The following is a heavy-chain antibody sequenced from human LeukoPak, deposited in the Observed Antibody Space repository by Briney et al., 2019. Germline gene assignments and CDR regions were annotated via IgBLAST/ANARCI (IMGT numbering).Heavy chain of an antibody. CDR2: ISDDGSNK. Sequence: PGGFLRLSCATSGFTFTSYGIHWVRQAPGKGLEWVAVISDDGSNKNYADSVKGRFTISRDNSKNTVYLQMNGLRAEDTAVYYCAKDRAALDAFDIWGQGTMVTVSS. V-gene: IGHV3-30*12. D-gene: IGHD3-10*01. J-gene: IGHJ3*02. CDR1: GFTFTSYG. CDR3: AKDRAALDAFDI.